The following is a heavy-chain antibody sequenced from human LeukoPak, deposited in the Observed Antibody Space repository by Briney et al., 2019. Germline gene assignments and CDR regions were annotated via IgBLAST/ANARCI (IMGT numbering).Heavy chain of an antibody. J-gene: IGHJ5*02. D-gene: IGHD3-16*01. Sequence: SQTLSLTCTVSGGSISSGSYYWSWIRQPAGKGLEWLGRIYTSGSTNYNPSLKSRVTISVDTSKNQFSLKLSSVTAADTAVYYCARTYYDYVWGRPVDNWFDPWGQGTLVTVSS. CDR3: ARTYYDYVWGRPVDNWFDP. V-gene: IGHV4-61*02. CDR2: IYTSGST. CDR1: GGSISSGSYY.